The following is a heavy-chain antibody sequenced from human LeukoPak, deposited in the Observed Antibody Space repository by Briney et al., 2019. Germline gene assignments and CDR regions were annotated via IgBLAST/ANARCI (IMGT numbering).Heavy chain of an antibody. D-gene: IGHD3-10*02. CDR1: GFTFDDHG. CDR3: AELGITMIGGV. J-gene: IGHJ6*04. Sequence: RAGGSLRLSCAASGFTFDDHGMSWVRQAPGEGLEWVSGIKWDGGRTGYADSVKGRFTISRDNAKNSLYLQMNSLRAEDTAVYYCAELGITMIGGVWGKGTTVTISS. CDR2: IKWDGGRT. V-gene: IGHV3-20*04.